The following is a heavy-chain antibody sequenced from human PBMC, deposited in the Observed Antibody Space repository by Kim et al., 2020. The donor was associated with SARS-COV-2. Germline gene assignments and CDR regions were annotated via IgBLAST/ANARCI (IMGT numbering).Heavy chain of an antibody. V-gene: IGHV3-48*04. CDR2: ISSSSSTI. Sequence: GGSLRLSCAASGFTFSSYSMNWVRQAPGKGLEWVSYISSSSSTIYYADSVKGRFTISRDNAKNSLYLQMNSLRAEDTAVYYCARLPLGYYYYGMDVWGQGTTVTVSS. CDR3: ARLPLGYYYYGMDV. CDR1: GFTFSSYS. J-gene: IGHJ6*02.